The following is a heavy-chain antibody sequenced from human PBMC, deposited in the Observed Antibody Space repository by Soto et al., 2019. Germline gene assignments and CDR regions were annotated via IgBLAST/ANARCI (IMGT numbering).Heavy chain of an antibody. CDR3: AKDSPYSASYKKDGFDI. CDR2: ISGSGGST. Sequence: GGSLRLSCEASGFTFSSYAMSWVRQAPGRGLEWVSSISGSGGSTYHADTVNGRFTISRDNSKNTVFLQMNSLRDEDTAVYYCAKDSPYSASYKKDGFDIWGQGSLVTVSS. CDR1: GFTFSSYA. V-gene: IGHV3-23*01. J-gene: IGHJ3*02. D-gene: IGHD1-26*01.